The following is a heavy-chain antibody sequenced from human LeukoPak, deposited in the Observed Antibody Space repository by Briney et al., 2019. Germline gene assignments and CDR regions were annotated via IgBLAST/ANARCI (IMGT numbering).Heavy chain of an antibody. D-gene: IGHD2-2*01. CDR2: ISGSGGST. Sequence: GGSLRLSCAVSGITFSSYAMSWVRQAPGKGLEWVSAISGSGGSTYYADSVKGRFTISRDNSKNTLYLQMNSLRAEDTAVYYCAKDTEHTAASPNIVVVPAALDYWGQGTLVTVSS. CDR1: GITFSSYA. J-gene: IGHJ4*02. V-gene: IGHV3-23*01. CDR3: AKDTEHTAASPNIVVVPAALDY.